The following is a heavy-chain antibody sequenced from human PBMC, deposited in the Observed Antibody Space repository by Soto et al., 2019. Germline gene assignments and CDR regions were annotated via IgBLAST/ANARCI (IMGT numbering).Heavy chain of an antibody. D-gene: IGHD6-19*01. Sequence: GGSLRLSCAASGFTFSSNALSWVRQAPGKGLEWVSVISGSGGSTHYADSVKGRFTISRDNSKNTLYMQMNSLRAEDTAVYYCAKERVRVAGTFDYWGQGTLVTAPQ. J-gene: IGHJ4*02. CDR1: GFTFSSNA. CDR3: AKERVRVAGTFDY. CDR2: ISGSGGST. V-gene: IGHV3-23*01.